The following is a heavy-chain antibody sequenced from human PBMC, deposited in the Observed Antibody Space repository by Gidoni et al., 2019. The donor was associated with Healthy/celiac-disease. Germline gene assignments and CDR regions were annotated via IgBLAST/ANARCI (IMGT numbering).Heavy chain of an antibody. D-gene: IGHD3-16*01. CDR2: ISGIGGST. J-gene: IGHJ3*02. Sequence: EVQLLESGGGLVQPGGSLRLSCAASGFTFRSYAMSWVRQAPGKGLEWVSAISGIGGSTYYADSVKGRFTISRDNSKNTLYLQMNSLRAEDTAVYYCAKDRVYDYVWGSYDDAFDIWGQGTMVTVSS. CDR3: AKDRVYDYVWGSYDDAFDI. CDR1: GFTFRSYA. V-gene: IGHV3-23*01.